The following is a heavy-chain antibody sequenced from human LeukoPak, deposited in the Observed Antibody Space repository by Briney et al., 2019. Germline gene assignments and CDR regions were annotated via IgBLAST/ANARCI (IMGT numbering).Heavy chain of an antibody. Sequence: GGSLRLSCAASGFTFSNYAMRWVRQAPGKGLEWVSGISGSGGSTYYADSVKGRFTISRDNSKNTLYLQMNSLRAEDTAVYYCAKGGYDSSGYYPYWGQGTLVTVSS. CDR3: AKGGYDSSGYYPY. D-gene: IGHD3-22*01. J-gene: IGHJ4*02. CDR1: GFTFSNYA. V-gene: IGHV3-23*01. CDR2: ISGSGGST.